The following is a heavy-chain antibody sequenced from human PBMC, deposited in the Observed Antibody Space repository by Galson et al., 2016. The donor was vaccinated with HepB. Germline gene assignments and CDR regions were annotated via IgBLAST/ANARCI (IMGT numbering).Heavy chain of an antibody. D-gene: IGHD6-13*01. CDR2: MNPNTGNT. Sequence: SVKVSCKASGYTFISHDINWVRQATGQGLEWMGWMNPNTGNTGYAQKFQGRVTMTRNTSITTAYMELSSLRSDDTAVYYCARAGGQHSSPWGEALGDWFVPWGQGTLVTVSS. J-gene: IGHJ5*02. CDR3: ARAGGQHSSPWGEALGDWFVP. CDR1: GYTFISHD. V-gene: IGHV1-8*01.